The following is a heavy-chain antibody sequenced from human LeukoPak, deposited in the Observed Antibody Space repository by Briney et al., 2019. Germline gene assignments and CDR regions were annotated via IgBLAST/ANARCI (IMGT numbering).Heavy chain of an antibody. Sequence: GGSLRLSCAASEFTFSSYSMNWVRQAPGKGPEWVSYITNSGNSKSYADSVRGRFTISRDNAKNSLYLQMNSLRDDDTAVYYCARRERQSANYYYFDYWGQGTLVTVSS. CDR3: ARRERQSANYYYFDY. V-gene: IGHV3-48*02. CDR1: EFTFSSYS. J-gene: IGHJ4*02. CDR2: ITNSGNSK. D-gene: IGHD4/OR15-4a*01.